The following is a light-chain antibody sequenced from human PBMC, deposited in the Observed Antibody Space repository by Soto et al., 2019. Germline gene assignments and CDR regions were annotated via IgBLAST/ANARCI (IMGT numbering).Light chain of an antibody. CDR2: EVS. J-gene: IGLJ1*01. CDR3: SSYAGSSHYV. V-gene: IGLV2-8*01. Sequence: QSVLTQPPSASGSPGQSVTISCTGTSSDVGGYNYVSWYQQHPGKAPKLMIYEVSKRPSGVPDRFSGSKSGNTASLTVSGLQAEEEADYYCSSYAGSSHYVFGTGTKVTVL. CDR1: SSDVGGYNY.